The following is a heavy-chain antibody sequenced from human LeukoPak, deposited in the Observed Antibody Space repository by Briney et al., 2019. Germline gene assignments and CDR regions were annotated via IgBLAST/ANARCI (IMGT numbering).Heavy chain of an antibody. CDR1: GYSISSGYY. D-gene: IGHD6-6*01. V-gene: IGHV4-38-2*02. Sequence: SETLSLTCTVSGYSISSGYYWGWIRQPPGKGLEWIGEINHSGSTNYNPSLKSRVTISVDTSKNQFSLKLSSVTAADTAVYYCASSSSGLFDYWGQGTLVTVSS. CDR2: INHSGST. J-gene: IGHJ4*02. CDR3: ASSSSGLFDY.